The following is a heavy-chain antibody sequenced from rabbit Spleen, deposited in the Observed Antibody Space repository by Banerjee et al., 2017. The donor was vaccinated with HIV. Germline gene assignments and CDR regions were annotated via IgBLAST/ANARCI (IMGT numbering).Heavy chain of an antibody. V-gene: IGHV1S45*01. J-gene: IGHJ6*01. Sequence: QEQLEESGGDLVKPEGSLTLTCTASGFDLSGYYWMCWVRQAPGKGLEWIACIYGGSGGSIYYATWAKGRFTISKTSSTTVTLQMTSLTAADTATYFCARTSNYWTYGAGGDAYYPAELNLWGQGTLVTVS. CDR1: GFDLSGYYW. CDR3: ARTSNYWTYGAGGDAYYPAELNL. D-gene: IGHD6-1*01. CDR2: IYGGSGGSI.